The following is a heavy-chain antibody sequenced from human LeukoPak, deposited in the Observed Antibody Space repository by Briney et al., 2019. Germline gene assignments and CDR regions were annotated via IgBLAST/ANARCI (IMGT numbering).Heavy chain of an antibody. D-gene: IGHD3-10*01. CDR3: VREGVTNMVRGRAFDI. Sequence: PSETLSLTCAVYGGSFSGYYWSWIRQPPGKGLEWIGEINHSGSTNYNPSLKSRVTISVDTSKNQFSLKLSSVTAADTAVYYCVREGVTNMVRGRAFDIWGQGTMVTVSS. CDR1: GGSFSGYY. J-gene: IGHJ3*02. V-gene: IGHV4-34*01. CDR2: INHSGST.